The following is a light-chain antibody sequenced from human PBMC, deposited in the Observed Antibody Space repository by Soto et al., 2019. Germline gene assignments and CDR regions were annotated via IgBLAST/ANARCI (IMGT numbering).Light chain of an antibody. V-gene: IGKV1-39*01. J-gene: IGKJ1*01. CDR1: QTINSH. CDR2: TAS. CDR3: QQSYSTPPT. Sequence: NSMTKSPSSLSVSIGDSLPIACRASQTINSHVNWYQQKPGKAPNILIYTASSLQNGVPSRFSASGSGTDFTLTISSLQSEDFATYYCQQSYSTPPTFGQGTMVDIK.